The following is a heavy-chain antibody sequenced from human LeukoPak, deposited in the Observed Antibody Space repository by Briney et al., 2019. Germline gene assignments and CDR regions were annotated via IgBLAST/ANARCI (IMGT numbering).Heavy chain of an antibody. J-gene: IGHJ4*02. Sequence: GGSLRLSCAASGFTFSSYGMSWVRQAPGKGLEWVSAISGSGGSTYYADSVKGRFTISRDNSKNTLYLQMNSLRAEDTAVYYCAKDWFWYDSSGYGPFDYWGQGTLVTVSS. D-gene: IGHD3-22*01. CDR3: AKDWFWYDSSGYGPFDY. V-gene: IGHV3-23*01. CDR1: GFTFSSYG. CDR2: ISGSGGST.